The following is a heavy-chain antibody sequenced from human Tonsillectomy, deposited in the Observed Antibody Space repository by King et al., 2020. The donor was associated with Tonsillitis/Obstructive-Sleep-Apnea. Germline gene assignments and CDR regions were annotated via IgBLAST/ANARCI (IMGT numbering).Heavy chain of an antibody. CDR2: ISAYNGNT. V-gene: IGHV1-18*01. J-gene: IGHJ6*03. D-gene: IGHD3-10*01. CDR3: AVGATMVRGDDYYYMDV. CDR1: GYTFTSYG. Sequence: VQLVESGAEVKKPGASVKVSCKASGYTFTSYGISWVRQAPGQGLEWMGWISAYNGNTNYAQKLQGRVTMTTDTSTSTAYMELRSLRSDDTAVYYCAVGATMVRGDDYYYMDVWGKGTTVTVSS.